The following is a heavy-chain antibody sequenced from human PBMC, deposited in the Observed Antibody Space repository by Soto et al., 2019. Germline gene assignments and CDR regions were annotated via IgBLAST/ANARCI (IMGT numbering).Heavy chain of an antibody. CDR2: MNPNSGNT. Sequence: QVQLVQSGAEVKKPGASVKVSCKASGYTFTSYNINWVRLATGQGLEWMGWMNPNSGNTGYAQKFQSRVTMTSDTSISTAYMELSDLTSEDTAVYYCARGREYSSVQRAYWGQGTLVTVSS. J-gene: IGHJ4*02. V-gene: IGHV1-8*01. CDR1: GYTFTSYN. CDR3: ARGREYSSVQRAY. D-gene: IGHD6-19*01.